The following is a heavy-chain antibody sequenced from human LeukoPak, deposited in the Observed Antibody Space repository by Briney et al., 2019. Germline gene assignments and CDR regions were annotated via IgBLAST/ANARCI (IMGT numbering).Heavy chain of an antibody. Sequence: PGGSLRLSCAASGFTFSSYWMSWVRQAPGKGLEWVANIKQDGSEKYYVDSVKGRFTISRDNAKNSLYPQMNSLRAEDTAVYYCARALTMIVVALDYWGQGTLVTVSS. CDR2: IKQDGSEK. V-gene: IGHV3-7*01. CDR1: GFTFSSYW. J-gene: IGHJ4*02. D-gene: IGHD3-22*01. CDR3: ARALTMIVVALDY.